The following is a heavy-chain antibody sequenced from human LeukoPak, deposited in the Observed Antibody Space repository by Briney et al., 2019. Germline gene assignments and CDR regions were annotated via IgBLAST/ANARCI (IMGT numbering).Heavy chain of an antibody. J-gene: IGHJ4*02. CDR2: ISSNGGST. CDR1: GFTFSSYA. Sequence: GGSLRLSCSASGFTFSSYAMHWVRQAPGKGLEYVSAISSNGGSTYYADSVRGRFTISRDNSKNTLYLQMSSLRAEDTAVYYCVKEYSRTFDYWGQGTLVTVSS. CDR3: VKEYSRTFDY. D-gene: IGHD6-13*01. V-gene: IGHV3-64D*09.